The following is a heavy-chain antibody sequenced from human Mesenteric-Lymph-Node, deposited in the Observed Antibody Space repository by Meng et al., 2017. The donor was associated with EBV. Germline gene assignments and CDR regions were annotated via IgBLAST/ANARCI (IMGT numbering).Heavy chain of an antibody. CDR3: TRALGDSTAY. D-gene: IGHD3-16*01. CDR2: IFTSGNI. Sequence: EVQLVESGXXXXXPXXSLRLSCAASGFPFSSYGMNWVRQAPGKGLEWVSSIFTSGNIYYADSVKGRFTISRDNAKNSLYLLMNNLRVEDTAVYYCTRALGDSTAYWGQGTLVTVSS. CDR1: GFPFSSYG. J-gene: IGHJ4*02. V-gene: IGHV3-21*01.